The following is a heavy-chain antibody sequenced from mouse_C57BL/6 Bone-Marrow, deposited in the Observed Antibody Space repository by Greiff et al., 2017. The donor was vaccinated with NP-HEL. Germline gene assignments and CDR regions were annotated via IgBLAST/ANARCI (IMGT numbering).Heavy chain of an antibody. CDR1: GFTFSNYW. CDR3: TGIYGKVFDY. CDR2: IRLKSDNYAT. D-gene: IGHD2-1*01. J-gene: IGHJ2*01. Sequence: EVKLMESGGGLVQPGGSMKLSCVASGFTFSNYWMNWVRQSPEKGLEWVAQIRLKSDNYATHYAESVKGRFTISRDDSKSSVYLQMNNLRDEDTGIYYCTGIYGKVFDYWGQGTTLTVSS. V-gene: IGHV6-3*01.